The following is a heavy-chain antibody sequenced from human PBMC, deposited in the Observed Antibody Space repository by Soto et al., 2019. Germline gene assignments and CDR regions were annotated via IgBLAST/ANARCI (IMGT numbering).Heavy chain of an antibody. Sequence: SVKVSCKASGGTFSSYAISWVRQAAGQGGEWMGGIIPIFGTANYAQKFQGRVTITADESTSTAYMELSSLRSEDTAVYYCATLTSEDILTGYSTPYYYGMDVWGQGTTVTVSS. D-gene: IGHD3-9*01. J-gene: IGHJ6*02. V-gene: IGHV1-69*13. CDR2: IIPIFGTA. CDR3: ATLTSEDILTGYSTPYYYGMDV. CDR1: GGTFSSYA.